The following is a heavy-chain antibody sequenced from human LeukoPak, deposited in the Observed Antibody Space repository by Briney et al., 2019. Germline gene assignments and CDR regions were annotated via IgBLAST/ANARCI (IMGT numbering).Heavy chain of an antibody. J-gene: IGHJ4*02. CDR1: GFTVSSNY. D-gene: IGHD3-22*01. Sequence: GGSLRLSCAVSGFTVSSNYMSWVRQAPGKGLEWVSVIYSDGSTYSADSVKGRFTISRDNSKNTLYLQMNSLRAEDTAVYYCKTYSDSSGYFHFDYWGQGTLVTVSS. CDR3: KTYSDSSGYFHFDY. V-gene: IGHV3-53*05. CDR2: IYSDGST.